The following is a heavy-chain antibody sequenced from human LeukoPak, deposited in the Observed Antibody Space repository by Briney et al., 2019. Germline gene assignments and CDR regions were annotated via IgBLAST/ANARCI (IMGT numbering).Heavy chain of an antibody. J-gene: IGHJ3*02. CDR2: IYHSGST. Sequence: SETLSLTCTVSGGSISSGGYSWSWIRQPPGKGLEWIGYIYHSGSTYYNPSLKSRVTISVDRSKNQFSLKLSSVTAADTAVYYCAREVTFGGVTLRGAFDIWGQGTMVTVSS. CDR3: AREVTFGGVTLRGAFDI. D-gene: IGHD3-16*01. V-gene: IGHV4-30-2*01. CDR1: GGSISSGGYS.